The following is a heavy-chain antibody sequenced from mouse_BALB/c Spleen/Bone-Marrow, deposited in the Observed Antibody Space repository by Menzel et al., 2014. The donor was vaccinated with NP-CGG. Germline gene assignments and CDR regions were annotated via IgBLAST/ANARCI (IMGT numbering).Heavy chain of an antibody. CDR3: ARQGYYGKGDY. Sequence: EVKLVESGGGLVQPGGSLKLSCAASGFAFSRYWMSWVRQAPGKGLEWIGEINPDSSTINYTPSLKDKFIISRDNAKNTLYRQMSKVRSEDTALYYCARQGYYGKGDYLVQGPLPQSPQ. CDR2: INPDSSTI. V-gene: IGHV4-1*02. J-gene: IGHJ2*01. CDR1: GFAFSRYW. D-gene: IGHD2-1*01.